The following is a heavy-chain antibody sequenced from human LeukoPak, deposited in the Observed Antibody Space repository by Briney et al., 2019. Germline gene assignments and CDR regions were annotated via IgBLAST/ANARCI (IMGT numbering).Heavy chain of an antibody. CDR3: ARESLDYGGIYYFDY. Sequence: GASVKVSCKASGYTFTSYGISWVRQAPGQGLEWMGWISAYNGNTNYAQKLQGRVTMTTDTSTSTAYMELRSLRSDDTAVYYCARESLDYGGIYYFDYWGQGTLVTVSS. CDR2: ISAYNGNT. D-gene: IGHD4-23*01. CDR1: GYTFTSYG. J-gene: IGHJ4*02. V-gene: IGHV1-18*01.